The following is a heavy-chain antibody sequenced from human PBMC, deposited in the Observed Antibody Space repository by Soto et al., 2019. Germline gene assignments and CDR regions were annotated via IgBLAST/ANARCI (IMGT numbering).Heavy chain of an antibody. J-gene: IGHJ5*02. Sequence: SERLSRTCSVAGYCISSGYYWGWIRQPPGKGLEWIGSIYHSGSTYYNPSLTSRVTISVDTSKNQFSLKRSSVTAADTAVYYCASHLRDDYYGSGSFYYWFDPWGEATQVT. CDR1: GYCISSGYY. D-gene: IGHD3-10*01. CDR3: ASHLRDDYYGSGSFYYWFDP. CDR2: IYHSGST. V-gene: IGHV4-38-2*01.